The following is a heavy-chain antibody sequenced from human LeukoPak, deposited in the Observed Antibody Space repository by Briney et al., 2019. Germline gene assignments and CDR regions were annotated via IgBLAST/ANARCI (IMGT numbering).Heavy chain of an antibody. CDR3: ARVGGSWYGTYYFDY. CDR1: GLTFSSYA. J-gene: IGHJ4*02. V-gene: IGHV3-64*01. CDR2: ISSNGGST. Sequence: GGSLRLSCAASGLTFSSYAMHWVRQAPGKGLEYVSAISSNGGSTYYANSVKGRFTISRDNSKNTLYLQMGSLRAEDMAVYYCARVGGSWYGTYYFDYWGQGTLVTVSS. D-gene: IGHD6-13*01.